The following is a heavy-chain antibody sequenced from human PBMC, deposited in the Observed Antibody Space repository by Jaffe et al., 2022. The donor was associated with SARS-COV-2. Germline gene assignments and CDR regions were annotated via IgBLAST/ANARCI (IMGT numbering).Heavy chain of an antibody. J-gene: IGHJ4*02. D-gene: IGHD1-26*01. V-gene: IGHV4-34*02. CDR2: INHSGIP. CDR1: GGSFSGYY. CDR3: ARGGVGASLHD. Sequence: QVQLQQWGAGLLKPSETLSLTCAVYGGSFSGYYWSWIRQPPGKGLEWIGEINHSGIPDYNPSLKSRVTISVDTSKNQFSLKLSAMTAADTAVYFCARGGVGASLHDWGQGTLVTVSS.